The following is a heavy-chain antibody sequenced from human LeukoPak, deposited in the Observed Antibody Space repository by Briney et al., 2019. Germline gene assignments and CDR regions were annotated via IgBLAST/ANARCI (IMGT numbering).Heavy chain of an antibody. CDR1: GFTFSSYS. Sequence: PGGSLRLSCAASGFTFSSYSMNWVRQAPGKGLEGVSSISSSSSYIYYADSVKGRFTISRDNAKNSLYLQMNSLRAEDTAVYYCAREYCGGDCYSDYWGQGTLVTVSS. D-gene: IGHD2-21*02. J-gene: IGHJ4*02. V-gene: IGHV3-21*01. CDR3: AREYCGGDCYSDY. CDR2: ISSSSSYI.